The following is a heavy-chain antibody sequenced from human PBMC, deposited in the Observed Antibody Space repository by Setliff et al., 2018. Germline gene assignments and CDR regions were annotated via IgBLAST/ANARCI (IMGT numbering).Heavy chain of an antibody. CDR3: AARCSSTSCGPYYVSGSSVPFDY. D-gene: IGHD2-2*01. J-gene: IGHJ4*02. V-gene: IGHV1-69*13. CDR2: IIPMFGTA. Sequence: SVKVSCKASGGTFSSYAISWVRQAPGQGLEWMGGIIPMFGTANYAQKFQGRVTITADESTSTAYMELSSLRSEDTAVYYCAARCSSTSCGPYYVSGSSVPFDYWGQGTLVTVSS. CDR1: GGTFSSYA.